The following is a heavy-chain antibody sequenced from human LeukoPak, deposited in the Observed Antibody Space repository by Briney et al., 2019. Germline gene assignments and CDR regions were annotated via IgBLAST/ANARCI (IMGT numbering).Heavy chain of an antibody. Sequence: PSQTLSLTCTVSTGSISSGDYYWRWIRRPPGKGLEWIGYNYYRESTYYNPSLKSRVTISVDTSKNQLSLKLSSVTAADAAVYYCARESLRGVPIFDYWGQGTLVTVSS. CDR3: ARESLRGVPIFDY. V-gene: IGHV4-30-4*01. J-gene: IGHJ4*02. CDR1: TGSISSGDYY. CDR2: NYYREST. D-gene: IGHD3-10*01.